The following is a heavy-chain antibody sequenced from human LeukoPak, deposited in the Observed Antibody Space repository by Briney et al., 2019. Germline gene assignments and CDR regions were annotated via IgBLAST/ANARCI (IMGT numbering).Heavy chain of an antibody. Sequence: SETLSLTCAVSGVSISGFYWTWIRQPPGKGLEWIGEINHSGSTNYNTSLKSRVTISIDTSKNRFSLNLISVTAADTAVYYCARAPAATGTIDYWGQGTLVTVSS. CDR1: GVSISGFY. J-gene: IGHJ4*02. CDR2: INHSGST. D-gene: IGHD6-13*01. CDR3: ARAPAATGTIDY. V-gene: IGHV4-34*01.